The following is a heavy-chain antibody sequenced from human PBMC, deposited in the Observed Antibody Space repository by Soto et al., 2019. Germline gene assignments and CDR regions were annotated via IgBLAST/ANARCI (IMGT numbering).Heavy chain of an antibody. V-gene: IGHV4-39*02. J-gene: IGHJ4*02. D-gene: IGHD2-2*01. Sequence: SETLSLTCTVSGGSISSGSYYWGWIRQPPGKGLEWIGSIYYSGSSFYNPSLKSQVTILVDTSKNQFFLKLSSVTAADTAVYYCAREVSAAYDYWGQGALVTVSS. CDR2: IYYSGSS. CDR3: AREVSAAYDY. CDR1: GGSISSGSYY.